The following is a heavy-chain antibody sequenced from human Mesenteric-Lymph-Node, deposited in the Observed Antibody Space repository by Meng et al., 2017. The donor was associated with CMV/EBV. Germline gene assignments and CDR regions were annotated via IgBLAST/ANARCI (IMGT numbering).Heavy chain of an antibody. Sequence: KSSGGTFSSYALNWLRQAPGQGLEWMGGIMPLLRKAHYAQRFRGRVTITADTSTTTAYMELSSLRSEDTAVYYCAREGGDILPAYFDHWGQGTLVTVSS. CDR1: GGTFSSYA. CDR2: IMPLLRKA. D-gene: IGHD3-9*01. J-gene: IGHJ4*02. CDR3: AREGGDILPAYFDH. V-gene: IGHV1-69*10.